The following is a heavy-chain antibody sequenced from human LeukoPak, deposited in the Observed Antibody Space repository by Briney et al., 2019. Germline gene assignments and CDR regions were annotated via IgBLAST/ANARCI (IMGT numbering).Heavy chain of an antibody. Sequence: SETLSLTCTVSGGSISSGGHYWGWIRQPSGKGLEWLGYIYHSGSTYYNPSFKSRITISVDTSKNQFSLTLTSVTDADTAVYYCARENGQKDLNLDYWGQGTLVTVSS. D-gene: IGHD1-14*01. V-gene: IGHV4-30-2*01. CDR2: IYHSGST. CDR1: GGSISSGGHY. CDR3: ARENGQKDLNLDY. J-gene: IGHJ4*02.